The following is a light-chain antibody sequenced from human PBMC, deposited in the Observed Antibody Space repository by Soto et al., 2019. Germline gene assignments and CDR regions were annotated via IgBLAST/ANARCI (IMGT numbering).Light chain of an antibody. CDR2: WAS. J-gene: IGKJ4*01. Sequence: DIVMTQSPDSLAVSLGERATMNCKSSQSVLYSSNSKNYLAWYQRKAGQPPKLLISWASTRESGVPDRFSGSGSETDFALTISSLQAEDVAVYYCQQYYGFPLTFGGGTKVEIK. CDR3: QQYYGFPLT. V-gene: IGKV4-1*01. CDR1: QSVLYSSNSKNY.